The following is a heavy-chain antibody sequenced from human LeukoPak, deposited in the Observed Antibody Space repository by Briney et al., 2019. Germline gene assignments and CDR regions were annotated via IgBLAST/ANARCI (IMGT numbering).Heavy chain of an antibody. J-gene: IGHJ4*02. D-gene: IGHD1-26*01. V-gene: IGHV4-39*01. CDR2: IYYSGRT. CDR3: ARPMYSGRYYEFDY. CDR1: GGSISSSRYY. Sequence: SETPSLTCAVSGGSISSSRYYWGWIRQPPGKGLEWIGSIYYSGRTYYNPSLKSGAPISVDTSKNQFSLKRSSVTAADTAVYYCARPMYSGRYYEFDYGGQGTLVTLSS.